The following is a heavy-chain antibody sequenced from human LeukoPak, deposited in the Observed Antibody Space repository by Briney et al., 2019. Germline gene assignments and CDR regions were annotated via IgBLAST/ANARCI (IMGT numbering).Heavy chain of an antibody. D-gene: IGHD3-16*01. CDR3: ATGFGSLRDY. V-gene: IGHV3-30*04. CDR1: GIIFTDYA. CDR2: VSYDGRDK. J-gene: IGHJ4*02. Sequence: GGSLRLSCTVSGIIFTDYAMHWVRQAPGKGLEWVAVVSYDGRDKRYADFVKGRFTISRDNSKNTLYLQMNSLRGEDPAVFYCATGFGSLRDYWGQGTLVTVSS.